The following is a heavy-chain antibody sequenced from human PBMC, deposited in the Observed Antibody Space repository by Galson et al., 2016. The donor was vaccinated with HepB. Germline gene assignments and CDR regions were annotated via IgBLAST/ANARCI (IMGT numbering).Heavy chain of an antibody. CDR2: ISSSGSTI. V-gene: IGHV3-48*03. J-gene: IGHJ6*02. CDR3: AREYSYGYYYFYGVAV. Sequence: SLRLSCAASGFTFSSYEMNWVRQAPGKGLEWVSYISSSGSTIYYADSVKGRFTISRDNAKNSLYLQMNSLRAEDTAVYYCAREYSYGYYYFYGVAVWGQGTAVTVSS. D-gene: IGHD5-18*01. CDR1: GFTFSSYE.